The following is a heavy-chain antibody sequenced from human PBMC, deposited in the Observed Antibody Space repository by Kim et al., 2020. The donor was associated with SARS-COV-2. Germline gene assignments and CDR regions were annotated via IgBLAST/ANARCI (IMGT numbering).Heavy chain of an antibody. Sequence: SETLSLTCTVSGGSISSSSYYWGWIRQPPGKGLEWIGSIYYSGSTYYNPSLKSRVTISVDTSKNQFSLKLSSVTAADTAVYYCARLPISSWSIPLDYWGQGTLVTVSS. CDR2: IYYSGST. J-gene: IGHJ4*02. V-gene: IGHV4-39*01. CDR3: ARLPISSWSIPLDY. CDR1: GGSISSSSYY. D-gene: IGHD6-13*01.